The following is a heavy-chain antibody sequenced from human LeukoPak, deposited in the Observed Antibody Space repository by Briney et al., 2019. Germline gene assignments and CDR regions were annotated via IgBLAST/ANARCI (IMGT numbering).Heavy chain of an antibody. Sequence: ASVKVSCKASGYTFTSYYMHWVRQAPGQGLEWMGLINPSAGSTNYAQNFQGRVTMTRDTSTSTVCMELSSLRSEDTAVYYCARGISCSGGSCRYFDYWGQGTLVTVSS. CDR2: INPSAGST. CDR1: GYTFTSYY. CDR3: ARGISCSGGSCRYFDY. J-gene: IGHJ4*02. V-gene: IGHV1-46*01. D-gene: IGHD2-15*01.